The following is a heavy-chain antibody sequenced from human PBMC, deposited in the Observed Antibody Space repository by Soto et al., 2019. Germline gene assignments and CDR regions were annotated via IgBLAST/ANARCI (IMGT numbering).Heavy chain of an antibody. J-gene: IGHJ6*02. V-gene: IGHV4-31*03. Sequence: PSETLSLTCTVSGGSISSGGHYWSWIRQHPGKGLEWIGYIYYSGSTYYNPSLKSRVTISVDTSKNQFSLKLSSVTAADTAVYYCARELRWLHPNYYYYYGMDVWGQGTTVTVSS. CDR2: IYYSGST. D-gene: IGHD5-12*01. CDR1: GGSISSGGHY. CDR3: ARELRWLHPNYYYYYGMDV.